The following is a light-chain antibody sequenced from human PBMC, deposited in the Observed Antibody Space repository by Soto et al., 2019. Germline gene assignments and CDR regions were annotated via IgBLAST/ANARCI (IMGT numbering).Light chain of an antibody. CDR1: QSVSSSY. CDR3: QQYGNSPWT. J-gene: IGKJ1*01. CDR2: GAS. V-gene: IGKV3-20*01. Sequence: EIVLTQSPGTLSLSPGERATLSCRASQSVSSSYLAWYQQKPGQAPRLLIYGASSRATGIPDRFSGSGSETDFTLTISRLEPEDFAVYDCQQYGNSPWTFGQGTKVEIK.